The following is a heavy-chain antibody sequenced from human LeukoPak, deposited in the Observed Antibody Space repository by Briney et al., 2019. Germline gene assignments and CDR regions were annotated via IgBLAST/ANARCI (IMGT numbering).Heavy chain of an antibody. J-gene: IGHJ4*02. CDR1: GFTFSSYA. V-gene: IGHV3-23*01. CDR2: ISGSGGST. Sequence: GGSLRLSCAASGFTFSSYAMSWVRQAPGKGLEWVSAISGSGGSTYYADSVKGRFTISRDNSKNTLYLQMNSLRAEDMAVYYCAKSSYYDASGFYREYYFDYWGQGTLVTVSS. D-gene: IGHD3-22*01. CDR3: AKSSYYDASGFYREYYFDY.